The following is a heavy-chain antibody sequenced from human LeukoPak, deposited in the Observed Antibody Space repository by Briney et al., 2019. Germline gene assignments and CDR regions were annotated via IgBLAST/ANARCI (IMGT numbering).Heavy chain of an antibody. V-gene: IGHV1-2*02. CDR3: ARGRVGSRTFYYYYYMDV. CDR1: GYTFTNHA. J-gene: IGHJ6*03. CDR2: INPNSGGT. Sequence: ASVKVSCKASGYTFTNHAMNWVRQAPGQGLEWMGWINPNSGGTNYAQKFQGRVTMTRDTSISTAYMELSRLRSDDTAVYYCARGRVGSRTFYYYYYMDVWGKGTTVTVSS. D-gene: IGHD6-13*01.